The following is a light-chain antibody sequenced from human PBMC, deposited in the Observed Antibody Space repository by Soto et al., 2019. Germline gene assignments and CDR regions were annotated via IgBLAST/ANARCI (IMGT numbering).Light chain of an antibody. Sequence: DIQMTQSPSSLSASVGDRVTITCQASQDVRKYLSWYQQKARKAPKLLIYDASNLETGVPSRFSGSGSGTDFTFTITSLQPEDSATYYCQQRNSYPRTFGQGTKVEIK. J-gene: IGKJ2*01. V-gene: IGKV1-33*01. CDR3: QQRNSYPRT. CDR1: QDVRKY. CDR2: DAS.